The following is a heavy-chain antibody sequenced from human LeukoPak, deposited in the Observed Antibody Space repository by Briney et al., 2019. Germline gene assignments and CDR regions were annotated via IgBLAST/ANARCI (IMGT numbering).Heavy chain of an antibody. J-gene: IGHJ4*02. CDR2: INYGGST. CDR3: ARVKAAYGYYFDY. V-gene: IGHV4-39*07. CDR1: GGSITGDSYF. D-gene: IGHD4-17*01. Sequence: SETLSLTCTVSGGSITGDSYFWGWIRQPPWKGLEWIGSINYGGSTYYNPSLKSRVTLSVDTSKDYFSLGLSSVTAADTAVYYCARVKAAYGYYFDYWGQGTLVTVSS.